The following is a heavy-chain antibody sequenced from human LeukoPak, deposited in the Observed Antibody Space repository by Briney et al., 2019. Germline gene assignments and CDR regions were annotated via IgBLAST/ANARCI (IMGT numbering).Heavy chain of an antibody. J-gene: IGHJ4*02. CDR3: ARHGSSGSYNFDY. D-gene: IGHD1-26*01. V-gene: IGHV4-39*01. CDR1: GGSISSSSYY. Sequence: SETLSLTCTVSGGSISSSSYYWGWIRQPPGKGLEWIGSIYYSGSTYYNPSLKSRVTISVDTSKNQFSLKLSSVTAADTAVYYCARHGSSGSYNFDYWGQGTLVTVSS. CDR2: IYYSGST.